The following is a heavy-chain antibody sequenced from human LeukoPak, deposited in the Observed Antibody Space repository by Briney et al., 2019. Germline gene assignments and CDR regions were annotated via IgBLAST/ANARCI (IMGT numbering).Heavy chain of an antibody. Sequence: PGGSLRLSCAASGFTFSDYYMSWIRQAPGKGMEWVSYISSSSSYTNYGDSVKGRFTISRDNAKKSLYLQMNSLRDEETAVYYCAREDGSGSYYMSLNYYYYGMDVWGKGTTVTVSS. D-gene: IGHD3-10*01. V-gene: IGHV3-11*06. CDR3: AREDGSGSYYMSLNYYYYGMDV. CDR2: ISSSSSYT. J-gene: IGHJ6*04. CDR1: GFTFSDYY.